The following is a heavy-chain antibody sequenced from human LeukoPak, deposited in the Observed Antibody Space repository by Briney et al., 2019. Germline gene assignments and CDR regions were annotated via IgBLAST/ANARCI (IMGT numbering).Heavy chain of an antibody. V-gene: IGHV4-39*01. CDR1: GGSISSRSYY. CDR3: AGFYCSGGSCYQYFSYYYMDV. J-gene: IGHJ6*03. CDR2: IYYSGST. Sequence: SETLSLTCTVSGGSISSRSYYWGWIRQPPGKGLEWIGSIYYSGSTYYNPSLQSRVTISVDTSKNQFSLKLNSVTAADTAVYYCAGFYCSGGSCYQYFSYYYMDVWGKGTTVTISS. D-gene: IGHD2-15*01.